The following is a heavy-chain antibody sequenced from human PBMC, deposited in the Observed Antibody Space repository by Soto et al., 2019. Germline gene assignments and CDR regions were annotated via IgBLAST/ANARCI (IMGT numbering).Heavy chain of an antibody. V-gene: IGHV4-4*02. CDR3: ARDSHQYYYDSSGYYDY. CDR1: GGSISSSNW. Sequence: QVQLQESGPGLVKPSGTLPLTCAVSGGSISSSNWWSWVRQPPGKGLEWIGEIYHSGSTNYNPSLKSRVTISVDKSKNQFSLKLSSVTAADTAVYYCARDSHQYYYDSSGYYDYWGQGTLVTVSS. J-gene: IGHJ4*02. CDR2: IYHSGST. D-gene: IGHD3-22*01.